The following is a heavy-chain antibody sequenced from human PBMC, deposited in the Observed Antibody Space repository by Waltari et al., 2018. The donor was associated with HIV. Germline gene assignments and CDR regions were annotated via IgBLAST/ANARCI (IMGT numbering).Heavy chain of an antibody. D-gene: IGHD3-22*01. CDR1: GGSIGRYY. CDR3: ARWATYYDGFDI. J-gene: IGHJ3*02. CDR2: IHYSGST. V-gene: IGHV4-59*01. Sequence: QVQLQESGPGLAKPSETLSLPCTVSGGSIGRYYWSWIRRPPGKGLEWIGYIHYSGSTKFNPSLKSRVSTSVDTSNNQFSLKLTSVTPADTAVYYCARWATYYDGFDIWGQGTMVTVSS.